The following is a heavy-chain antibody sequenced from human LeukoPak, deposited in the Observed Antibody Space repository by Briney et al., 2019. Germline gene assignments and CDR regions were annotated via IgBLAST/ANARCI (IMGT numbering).Heavy chain of an antibody. CDR1: GFTFSSHG. J-gene: IGHJ4*02. D-gene: IGHD3-3*01. CDR2: IWYDGSKT. V-gene: IGHV3-33*01. CDR3: AREASGYYRDF. Sequence: PGGSLRLSCAASGFTFSSHGMHWVRQAPGKGLDWVAVIWYDGSKTLHADSVKGRFTISRDDSMNTLYLQMNSLRAEDTAVYYCAREASGYYRDFWGQGTLVTVSS.